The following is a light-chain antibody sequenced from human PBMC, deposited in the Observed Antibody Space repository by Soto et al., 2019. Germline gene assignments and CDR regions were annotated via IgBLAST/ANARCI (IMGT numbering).Light chain of an antibody. CDR2: KAS. CDR3: KNYNSYSEA. Sequence: DIQMNKSPATLSASVGESVAITGRASQTIDSWLAWYQQKPGKANKLLIYKASTLKSGVPSRFSGSGSGTEFTLTISSLQPDEFATYYCKNYNSYSEAFGEGNKV. CDR1: QTIDSW. J-gene: IGKJ1*01. V-gene: IGKV1-5*03.